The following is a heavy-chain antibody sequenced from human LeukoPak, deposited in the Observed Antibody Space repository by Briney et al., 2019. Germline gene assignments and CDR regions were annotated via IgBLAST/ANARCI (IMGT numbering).Heavy chain of an antibody. CDR1: GGSISNNF. CDR3: ARGPYSYSSSWYSIDY. V-gene: IGHV4-59*01. D-gene: IGHD6-13*01. Sequence: PSETLSLTCTVSGGSISNNFWTWIRQPPGKGLEWIGYIYYSGSTNYNPSLKSRVTISVDTSKNQFSLKLSSVTAADTAVYYCARGPYSYSSSWYSIDYWGQGTLVTVSS. J-gene: IGHJ4*02. CDR2: IYYSGST.